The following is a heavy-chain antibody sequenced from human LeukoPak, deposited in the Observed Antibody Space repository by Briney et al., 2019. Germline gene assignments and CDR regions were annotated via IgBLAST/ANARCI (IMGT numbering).Heavy chain of an antibody. D-gene: IGHD2-15*01. J-gene: IGHJ4*02. CDR3: ASTYCSGGSCYPYY. Sequence: SETLSLTCTVSGGSINSYYWSWIRQPPGKGLEWIGYIYYSGSTNYNPSLKSRVTISLDTSKSQFSLKLSSVTAADTAVYYCASTYCSGGSCYPYYWGQGTLVTVSS. CDR1: GGSINSYY. V-gene: IGHV4-59*01. CDR2: IYYSGST.